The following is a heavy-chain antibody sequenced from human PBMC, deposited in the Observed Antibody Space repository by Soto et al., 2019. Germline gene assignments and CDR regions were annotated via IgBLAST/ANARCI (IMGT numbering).Heavy chain of an antibody. CDR1: GFSFNIYA. CDR3: AKAPTYDYYYYMDV. V-gene: IGHV3-23*01. J-gene: IGHJ6*03. CDR2: ISAGGGNT. Sequence: EVHLLESGGGLVQPGGSQRLSCAASGFSFNIYAMKWVRQAPGKGLECVSAISAGGGNTYYADYVKGRFTISRDNSKNTLYLQMNSLRADDTAVYYCAKAPTYDYYYYMDVWGKGTTVTVSS.